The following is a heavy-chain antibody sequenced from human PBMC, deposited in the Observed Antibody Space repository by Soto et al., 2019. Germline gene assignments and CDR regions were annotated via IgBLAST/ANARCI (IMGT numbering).Heavy chain of an antibody. D-gene: IGHD3-3*01. Sequence: ASVKVSCKASGYTFTSYAMHWVRQAPGQRLEWMGWINAGNGNTKYSQKFQGRVTITRDTSASTAYMELRSLRSEDTAVYYCAREYDPTTIVKRADRVVTADYYYYGMDVWGQGTTVTVSS. J-gene: IGHJ6*02. V-gene: IGHV1-3*01. CDR3: AREYDPTTIVKRADRVVTADYYYYGMDV. CDR1: GYTFTSYA. CDR2: INAGNGNT.